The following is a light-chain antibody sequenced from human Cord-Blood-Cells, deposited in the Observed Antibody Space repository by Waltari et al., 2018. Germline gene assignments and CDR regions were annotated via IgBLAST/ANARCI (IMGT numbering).Light chain of an antibody. V-gene: IGLV2-14*01. Sequence: QSALNQPASVSGSPGQSITISCTGISSDVGGYNYVCWYQQHPGKAHKLMIYDVSNRPSGVSNLFSGSNSGTTASLTLSGLQAQDEADYYCSSYTSSSTYIFGTGTKVTVL. CDR3: SSYTSSSTYI. CDR2: DVS. CDR1: SSDVGGYNY. J-gene: IGLJ1*01.